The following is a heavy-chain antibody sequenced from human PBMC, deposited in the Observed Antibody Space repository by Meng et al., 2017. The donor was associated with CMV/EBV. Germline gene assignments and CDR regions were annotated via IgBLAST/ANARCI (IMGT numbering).Heavy chain of an antibody. J-gene: IGHJ5*02. CDR1: GGSISSSGYY. CDR3: AREGYDFWSGSPPRGWFDP. CDR2: IYYSGTT. D-gene: IGHD3-3*01. Sequence: GSLRLSCTVSGGSISSSGYYWGWIRQPPGKGLEWIGSIYYSGTTYYNPSLKSRVTISVDTSKNQFSLKLSSVTAADTAVYYCAREGYDFWSGSPPRGWFDPWGQGTLVTVSS. V-gene: IGHV4-39*07.